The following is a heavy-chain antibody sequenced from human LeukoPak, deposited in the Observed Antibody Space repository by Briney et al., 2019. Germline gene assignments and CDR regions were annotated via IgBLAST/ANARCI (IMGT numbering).Heavy chain of an antibody. J-gene: IGHJ4*02. D-gene: IGHD1-26*01. V-gene: IGHV1-2*02. CDR3: AKDFNSGSYYTVDY. Sequence: ASVKVSCKTSGYIFTGYYIHWVRQAPGKGLEWMGWISPRSGATNYAQKFQGRVTMTSDTSINTVYMELNRLTTDDTAVYYCAKDFNSGSYYTVDYWGQGTLVTVSS. CDR2: ISPRSGAT. CDR1: GYIFTGYY.